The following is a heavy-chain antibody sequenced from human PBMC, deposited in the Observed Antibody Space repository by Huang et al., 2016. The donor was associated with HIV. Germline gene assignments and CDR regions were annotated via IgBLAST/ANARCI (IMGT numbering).Heavy chain of an antibody. CDR2: INPNTGTT. J-gene: IGHJ4*02. CDR3: VREKGITVMVETNYFDY. V-gene: IGHV1-46*01. Sequence: QVQLVQSGAEVKKPGASTKVAGKASGHGLEWMGIINPNTGTTNYAQKFRGRVTMTRDTSTNTVYMELRSLRSQDTAMYYCVREKGITVMVETNYFDYWGPGSQVTVSS. D-gene: IGHD3-22*01. CDR1: G.